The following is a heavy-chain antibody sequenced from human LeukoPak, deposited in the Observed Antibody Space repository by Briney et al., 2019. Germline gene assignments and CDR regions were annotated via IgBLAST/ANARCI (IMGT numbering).Heavy chain of an antibody. Sequence: GGSLRLSCAASGFTVSSNYMSWVRQAPGKGLEWVSVIYSGGSTYYADSVKGRFAISRDNSKNTLSLQMSSLRAEDTAIYYCAKDRDDSGDYAFDYWGQGILVSVSS. J-gene: IGHJ4*02. CDR3: AKDRDDSGDYAFDY. V-gene: IGHV3-66*01. CDR1: GFTVSSNY. D-gene: IGHD4-17*01. CDR2: IYSGGST.